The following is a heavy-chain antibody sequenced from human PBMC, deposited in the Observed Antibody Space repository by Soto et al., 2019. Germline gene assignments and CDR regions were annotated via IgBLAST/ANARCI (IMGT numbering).Heavy chain of an antibody. Sequence: EVQLLESGGGLVQPGGSLRLSCGVSGFTFNDFEMNWVRQAPGKGLEWLAYIDGSGTTKKYADSVRGRVTISRYNPNNSLCLQMSSRSAADTAIYYCARGCGRVKYWGEGTPVSVSS. D-gene: IGHD1-26*01. J-gene: IGHJ4*02. V-gene: IGHV3-48*03. CDR3: ARGCGRVKY. CDR1: GFTFNDFE. CDR2: IDGSGTTK.